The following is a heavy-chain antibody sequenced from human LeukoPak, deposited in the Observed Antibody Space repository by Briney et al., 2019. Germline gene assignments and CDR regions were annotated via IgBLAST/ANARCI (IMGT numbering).Heavy chain of an antibody. CDR3: ARGPADYNKLKPGGRDGYKYKSERTPFDY. V-gene: IGHV4-34*01. D-gene: IGHD5-24*01. J-gene: IGHJ4*02. Sequence: SETLSLTCAVFGGSLSGYYWSWIRQPPGKGLEWTAEINRSGSPNYNPSLKSRVTISVDTPKNQFSLKLSSVTAADTAVYYCARGPADYNKLKPGGRDGYKYKSERTPFDYWGQGTLVTVSS. CDR2: INRSGSP. CDR1: GGSLSGYY.